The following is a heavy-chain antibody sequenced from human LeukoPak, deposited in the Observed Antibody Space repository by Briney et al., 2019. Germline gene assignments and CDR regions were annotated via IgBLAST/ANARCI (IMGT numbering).Heavy chain of an antibody. V-gene: IGHV4-59*01. CDR2: IHYSGST. Sequence: SETLSLTCTVSGVSSYYWSWIRQPPGEGLEWIGYIHYSGSTNYNPSLKSRVTISMDTSKNQFSLKVTSVTAADTAMYYCATSATGSNLFTYWGQGTLVTVSS. J-gene: IGHJ4*02. CDR3: ATSATGSNLFTY. D-gene: IGHD1-7*01. CDR1: GVSSYY.